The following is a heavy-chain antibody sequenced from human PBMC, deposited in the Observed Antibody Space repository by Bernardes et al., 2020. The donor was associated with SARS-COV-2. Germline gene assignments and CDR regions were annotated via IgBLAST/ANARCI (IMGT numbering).Heavy chain of an antibody. CDR2: INPSGGKT. D-gene: IGHD1-26*01. CDR3: ARKKVGQGFFDH. V-gene: IGHV1-46*01. J-gene: IGHJ4*02. CDR1: GYDFTTYY. Sequence: ASVKVSCKASGYDFTTYYIHWMRQAPGQGPEWMGMINPSGGKTRFAEKFQDRITMTSDTSTNTVSMDLISLRSEDTAVLYCARKKVGQGFFDHWGQGTLVIVSS.